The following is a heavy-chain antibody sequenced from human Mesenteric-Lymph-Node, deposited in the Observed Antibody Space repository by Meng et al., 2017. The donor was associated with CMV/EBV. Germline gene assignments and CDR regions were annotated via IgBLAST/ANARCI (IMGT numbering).Heavy chain of an antibody. J-gene: IGHJ5*02. CDR2: ISDNNSTT. Sequence: SGYTFSSYGISWVRQAPGQGLEWMGWISDNNSTTNYAQNLRGRVTMTTDTSTSTAYMELRGLRSDATAVYCWTRDNFGSGSYCWFDPWGQGTLVTVSS. V-gene: IGHV1-18*04. D-gene: IGHD3-10*01. CDR1: GYTFSSYG. CDR3: TRDNFGSGSYCWFDP.